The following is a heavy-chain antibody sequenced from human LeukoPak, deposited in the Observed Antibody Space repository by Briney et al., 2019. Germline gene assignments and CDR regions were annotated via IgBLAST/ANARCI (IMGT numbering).Heavy chain of an antibody. V-gene: IGHV5-51*01. CDR2: IYPGDSDI. Sequence: GESLQISCQGSGYLFTTYWITWVRRMPGKGMEWMGIIYPGDSDITYSPSFQGQVTISADKSISTSYLQWSSLKASDTALYYCARIWGSYRSFDYWGQGTLVTVSS. CDR3: ARIWGSYRSFDY. D-gene: IGHD3-16*02. CDR1: GYLFTTYW. J-gene: IGHJ4*02.